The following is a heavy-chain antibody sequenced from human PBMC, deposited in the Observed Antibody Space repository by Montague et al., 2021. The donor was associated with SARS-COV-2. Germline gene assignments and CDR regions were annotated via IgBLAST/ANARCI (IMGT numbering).Heavy chain of an antibody. CDR3: VRENYYFDDSGSK. J-gene: IGHJ4*02. Sequence: SETLSLTCSVSGVSISSGSYYWIWVRPPPGKGLEWIGYVYHTGSTNYNPSLKSRVTLSIDTSKNQFSLNLTSVTAAATAVYYCVRENYYFDDSGSKWGQGTLATV. CDR1: GVSISSGSYY. CDR2: VYHTGST. D-gene: IGHD3-22*01. V-gene: IGHV4-61*01.